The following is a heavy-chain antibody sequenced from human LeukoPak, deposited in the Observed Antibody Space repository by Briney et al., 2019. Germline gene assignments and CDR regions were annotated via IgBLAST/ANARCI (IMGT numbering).Heavy chain of an antibody. V-gene: IGHV4-4*07. Sequence: SEALSLTCTVSGGSISDYYWSWFRQPAGKGLEWIGRIYTSGSTNYNPSLKTRVTMSVDTSKNQFSLKLSSVTAADTAVYYCARKGIAALAGAFDSWVQERKVTVCS. CDR3: ARKGIAALAGAFDS. D-gene: IGHD6-13*01. CDR1: GGSISDYY. J-gene: IGHJ3*02. CDR2: IYTSGST.